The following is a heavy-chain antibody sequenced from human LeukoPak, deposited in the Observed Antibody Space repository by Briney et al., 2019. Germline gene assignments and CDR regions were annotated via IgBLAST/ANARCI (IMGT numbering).Heavy chain of an antibody. V-gene: IGHV3-23*01. J-gene: IGHJ4*02. CDR1: GFTFSSYA. CDR3: AKANLWFGDLDSSDY. CDR2: ITGSGDAK. D-gene: IGHD3-10*01. Sequence: PGGSLRLSCAASGFTFSSYAMSWVRQAPGKGPEWVSAITGSGDAKYCADSVKGRFTISRDNSKDTLYLQMNSLRAEDTAVYFCAKANLWFGDLDSSDYWGQGTLVTVSS.